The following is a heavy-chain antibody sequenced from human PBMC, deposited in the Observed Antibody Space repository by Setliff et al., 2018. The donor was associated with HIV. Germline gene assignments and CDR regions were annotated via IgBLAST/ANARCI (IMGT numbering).Heavy chain of an antibody. D-gene: IGHD3-16*01. CDR1: GYTFSDPY. CDR2: ISPTNGGT. CDR3: ASDGGVPGRGTALKY. Sequence: ASVKVSCKASGYTFSDPYIPWVRQAPGQGLEWMGWISPTNGGTNYAQKFQGRVTMTRDMSISTAYMELTSLTPDDTAVYFCASDGGVPGRGTALKYWAQGTLVTVSP. J-gene: IGHJ4*02. V-gene: IGHV1-2*02.